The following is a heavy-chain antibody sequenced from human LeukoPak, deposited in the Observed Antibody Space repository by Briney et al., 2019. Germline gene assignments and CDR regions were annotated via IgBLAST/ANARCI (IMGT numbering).Heavy chain of an antibody. D-gene: IGHD6-19*01. V-gene: IGHV1-8*01. CDR2: MNPNSGNT. Sequence: GASVTVSCKASGYAFTSYDINWVRQAPGQGLEWMGWMNPNSGNTGYAQKFQGRVTMTRNTSISTAYMELSSLRSEDTAVYYCARAQYSSGWYYYYYYGMDVWGQGTTVTVSS. CDR1: GYAFTSYD. J-gene: IGHJ6*02. CDR3: ARAQYSSGWYYYYYYGMDV.